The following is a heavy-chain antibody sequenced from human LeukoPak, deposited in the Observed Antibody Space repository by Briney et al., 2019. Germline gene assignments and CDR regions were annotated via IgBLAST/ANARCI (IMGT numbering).Heavy chain of an antibody. D-gene: IGHD2-2*02. Sequence: GASVKVSCKASGYTFTSYGISWVRQAPGQRLEWMGWISAYNGNTNYAQKLQGRVTMTTDTSTSTAYMELRSLRSDDTAVYYCARAGYCSSTSCYIPFDYWGQGTLVTVSS. CDR1: GYTFTSYG. CDR2: ISAYNGNT. CDR3: ARAGYCSSTSCYIPFDY. V-gene: IGHV1-18*01. J-gene: IGHJ4*02.